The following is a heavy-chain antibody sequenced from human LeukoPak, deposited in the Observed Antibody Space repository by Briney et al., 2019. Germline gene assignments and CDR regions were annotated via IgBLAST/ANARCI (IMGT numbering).Heavy chain of an antibody. CDR3: ARENMSAVAAPSYKYYYYGMDV. V-gene: IGHV1-18*01. CDR1: GYTFTSYG. Sequence: ASVKVSCKASGYTFTSYGISWVRQAPGQGLEWMGWISAYNGNTNYAQKLQGRVTMTTDTSTSTAYMELRSLRSDDTAVYYCARENMSAVAAPSYKYYYYGMDVWGQGTTVTVSS. J-gene: IGHJ6*02. CDR2: ISAYNGNT. D-gene: IGHD6-19*01.